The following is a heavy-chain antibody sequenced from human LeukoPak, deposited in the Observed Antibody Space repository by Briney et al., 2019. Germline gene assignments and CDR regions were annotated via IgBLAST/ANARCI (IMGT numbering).Heavy chain of an antibody. J-gene: IGHJ5*02. CDR3: ASVVGELYSPPPLYNWFAP. Sequence: SVKVSCKAAGGTFKNFAISWVRQAPGQRLEWMGGIIPIFGTADYAQNFQGRVTITADESTTTAYMELSSLRSEDTAVYYCASVVGELYSPPPLYNWFAPWGQGTLVTVSS. CDR2: IIPIFGTA. D-gene: IGHD3-10*01. CDR1: GGTFKNFA. V-gene: IGHV1-69*13.